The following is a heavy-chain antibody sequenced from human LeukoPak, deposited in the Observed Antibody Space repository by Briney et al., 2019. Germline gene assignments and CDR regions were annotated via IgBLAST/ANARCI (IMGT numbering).Heavy chain of an antibody. V-gene: IGHV4-59*01. D-gene: IGHD2/OR15-2a*01. CDR1: GGSISSYY. Sequence: YPSETLSLTCTVSGGSISSYYWSWIRQPPGKGLEWIGYIYYIGSTNYNPSLKSRVTISVDTSKNQFSLKLSSVTAADTAVYYCARTFPGLKGFDYWGQGTLVSVSS. CDR2: IYYIGST. CDR3: ARTFPGLKGFDY. J-gene: IGHJ4*02.